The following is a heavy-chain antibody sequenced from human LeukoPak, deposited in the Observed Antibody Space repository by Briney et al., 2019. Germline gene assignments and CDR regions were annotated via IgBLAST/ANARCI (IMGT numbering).Heavy chain of an antibody. D-gene: IGHD5-12*01. J-gene: IGHJ3*02. CDR3: ARDGSYDAFDI. V-gene: IGHV3-21*01. CDR2: ISSSSSYI. CDR1: GFTFSSYS. Sequence: GGSLRLSCAASGFTFSSYSMYWVRQAPGKGLEWVSSISSSSSYIYYADSVKGRFTISRDNAKNSLYLQMNSLRAEDTAVYYCARDGSYDAFDIWGQGTMVTVSS.